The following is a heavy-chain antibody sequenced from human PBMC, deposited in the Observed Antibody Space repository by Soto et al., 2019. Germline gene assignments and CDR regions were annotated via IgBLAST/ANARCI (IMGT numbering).Heavy chain of an antibody. D-gene: IGHD3-16*01. CDR3: ARAPYTGWLDP. Sequence: LSLTCTVSGGSISSYYWSWIRQPPGKGLEWIGYIYYSGSTNYNPSLKSRVTISVDTSKNQFSLKLSSVTAADTAVYYCARAPYTGWLDPSAKGTLVPVSS. CDR1: GGSISSYY. V-gene: IGHV4-59*01. J-gene: IGHJ5*02. CDR2: IYYSGST.